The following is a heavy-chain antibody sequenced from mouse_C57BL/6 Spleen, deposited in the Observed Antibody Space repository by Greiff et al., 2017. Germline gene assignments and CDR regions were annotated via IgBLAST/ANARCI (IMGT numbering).Heavy chain of an antibody. J-gene: IGHJ1*03. Sequence: EVKLQESGPGLVKPSQSLSLTCSVTGYSITSGYYWNWIRQFPGNKLEWMGYISYDGSNNYNPSLKNRISITRDTSKNQFFLKLNSVTTEDTATYYCARAFLLRGFDVWGTGTTVTVSS. CDR3: ARAFLLRGFDV. V-gene: IGHV3-6*01. D-gene: IGHD1-1*01. CDR2: ISYDGSN. CDR1: GYSITSGYY.